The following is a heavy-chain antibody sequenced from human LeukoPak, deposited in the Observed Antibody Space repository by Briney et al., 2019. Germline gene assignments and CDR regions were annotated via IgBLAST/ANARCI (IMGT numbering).Heavy chain of an antibody. CDR3: ASYSGSYYAAFDI. D-gene: IGHD1-26*01. Sequence: GGSLRLSCAASGFTLSRYWMSWVRQAPGKGLEWVANIKQDGSEKYYVDSVKGRFTISRDNAKKSLYLQMNSLRAEDTAVYYCASYSGSYYAAFDIWGQGTMVTVSS. CDR1: GFTLSRYW. CDR2: IKQDGSEK. J-gene: IGHJ3*02. V-gene: IGHV3-7*05.